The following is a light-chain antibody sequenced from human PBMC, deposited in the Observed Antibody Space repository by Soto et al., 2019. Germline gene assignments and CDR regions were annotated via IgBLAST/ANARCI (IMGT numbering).Light chain of an antibody. CDR2: AAS. CDR3: QHYYNYPRT. Sequence: IQLTQSPSSLSASVGDRVTITCRASQGISSYLGWYQQKPGKAPKLLIYAASSLQSGVPSRFSGSGSGTDFTLTISWLQSEDFATYYCQHYYNYPRTFGQGTKVDIK. CDR1: QGISSY. J-gene: IGKJ1*01. V-gene: IGKV1-9*01.